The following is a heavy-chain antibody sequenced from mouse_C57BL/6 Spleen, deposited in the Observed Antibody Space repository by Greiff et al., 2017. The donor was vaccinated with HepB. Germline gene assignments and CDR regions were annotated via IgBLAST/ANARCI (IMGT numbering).Heavy chain of an antibody. CDR1: GYTFTDYY. Sequence: EVQLQQSGPELVKPGASVKISCKASGYTFTDYYMNWVKQSHGKSLEWIGDINPNNGGTSYNQKFKGKATLTVDKSSSTAYMELRSLTSEDSAVYYGVYYGNLYAMDYWGQGTSVTVSS. CDR2: INPNNGGT. D-gene: IGHD2-1*01. V-gene: IGHV1-26*01. J-gene: IGHJ4*01. CDR3: VYYGNLYAMDY.